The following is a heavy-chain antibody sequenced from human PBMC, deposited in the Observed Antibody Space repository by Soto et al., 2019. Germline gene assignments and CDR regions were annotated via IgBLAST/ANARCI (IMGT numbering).Heavy chain of an antibody. CDR3: ERGGVWGYSRSSWQIDY. CDR1: GGTFSSYA. J-gene: IGHJ4*02. CDR2: IIPIFGTA. D-gene: IGHD6-6*01. V-gene: IGHV1-69*01. Sequence: QVQLVQSGAEVKKPGSSVKVSCKASGGTFSSYAISWVRQAPGQGLEWMGGIIPIFGTANYAQKFQGRVTITADESTSTAYMELSSLRSEDTAVYYCERGGVWGYSRSSWQIDYWGQGTLVTVSS.